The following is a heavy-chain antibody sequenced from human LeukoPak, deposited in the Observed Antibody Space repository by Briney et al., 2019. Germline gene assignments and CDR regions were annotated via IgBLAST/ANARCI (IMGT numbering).Heavy chain of an antibody. D-gene: IGHD1-26*01. CDR3: VRDLGGRSGH. CDR2: SNEDGSTT. V-gene: IGHV3-74*01. Sequence: GGSLRLSCAASGFTFSTYCMHWVRQAPGKGPMWVSRSNEDGSTTNYADSVKGRFTISRDNAKNTLYLQMNSLTAEDTAVYYCVRDLGGRSGHWGQGTLVTVSS. J-gene: IGHJ4*02. CDR1: GFTFSTYC.